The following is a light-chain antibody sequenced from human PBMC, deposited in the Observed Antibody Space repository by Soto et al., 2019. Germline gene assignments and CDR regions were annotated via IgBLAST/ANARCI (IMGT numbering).Light chain of an antibody. J-gene: IGLJ1*01. Sequence: QSVLTQPPSASGTPGQRVTTSCSGSSSNIGSNYVYWYQQLPGTAPKLLIYRNNQRPSGVPDRFSGSKSGTSASLAISGLRSEDEADYYCAAWDDSLSGPLHVFRTGTKVTVL. CDR1: SSNIGSNY. CDR3: AAWDDSLSGPLHV. V-gene: IGLV1-47*01. CDR2: RNN.